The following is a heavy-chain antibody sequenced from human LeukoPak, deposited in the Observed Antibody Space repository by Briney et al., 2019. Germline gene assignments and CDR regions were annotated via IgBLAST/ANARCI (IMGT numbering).Heavy chain of an antibody. V-gene: IGHV1-69*01. Sequence: SVKFSSKASGGTFSSYAISWVRPAPGQGLAWMGGIIPIFGTANYAQKFQGRVTITADESTSTAYMELSSLRSEDTAVYYCARQENDYYDSSGYYYGSWGQGALVTVSS. CDR3: ARQENDYYDSSGYYYGS. CDR2: IIPIFGTA. J-gene: IGHJ4*02. CDR1: GGTFSSYA. D-gene: IGHD3-22*01.